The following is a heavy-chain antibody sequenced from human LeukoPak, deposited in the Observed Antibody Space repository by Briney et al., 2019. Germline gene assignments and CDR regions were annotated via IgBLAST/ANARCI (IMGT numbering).Heavy chain of an antibody. CDR3: ARPYSNSVWFDP. J-gene: IGHJ5*02. CDR2: IYYSGST. Sequence: PSETLSLTCTVSGGSINSSSYDWGWIRQPPGKGLEWIGSIYYSGSTYYNPSLKSRLTISVDTSKNQFSLKLSSVTAADTAIYYCARPYSNSVWFDPWGQGTLVTVSS. CDR1: GGSINSSSYD. D-gene: IGHD6-6*01. V-gene: IGHV4-39*07.